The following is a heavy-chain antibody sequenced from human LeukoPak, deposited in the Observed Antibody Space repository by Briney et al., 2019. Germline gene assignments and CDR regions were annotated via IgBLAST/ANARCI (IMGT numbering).Heavy chain of an antibody. CDR3: ARDWETNDAFDI. J-gene: IGHJ3*02. D-gene: IGHD1-26*01. V-gene: IGHV1-69*06. CDR2: IIPIFGTA. CDR1: GGTFSSYA. Sequence: GASVKVSCKASGGTFSSYAISWVRQAPGQGLEWMGGIIPIFGTANYAQKFQGRVTITADKSTSTAYMELRSLRSDDTAVYYCARDWETNDAFDIWGQGTMVTVSS.